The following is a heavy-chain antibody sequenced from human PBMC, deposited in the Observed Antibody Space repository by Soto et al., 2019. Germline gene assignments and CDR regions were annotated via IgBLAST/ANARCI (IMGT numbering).Heavy chain of an antibody. V-gene: IGHV1-8*01. D-gene: IGHD3-3*01. CDR3: ARCPPVFWSGYYRAVNYYYYMDV. Sequence: ASVKVSCKASGYTFTSYDINWVRQATGQGLEWMGWMNPNSGNTGYAQKIQGRVTMTRNTSISTAFMELSSLRFEDTAVYYCARCPPVFWSGYYRAVNYYYYMDVWGKGTTVTVSS. CDR2: MNPNSGNT. CDR1: GYTFTSYD. J-gene: IGHJ6*03.